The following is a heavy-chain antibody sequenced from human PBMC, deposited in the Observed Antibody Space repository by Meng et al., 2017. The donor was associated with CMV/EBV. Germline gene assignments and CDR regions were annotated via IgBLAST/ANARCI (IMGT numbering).Heavy chain of an antibody. CDR1: GYTFTSYD. V-gene: IGHV1-8*03. CDR2: MNPDSGNT. Sequence: ASVKVSCKASGYTFTSYDINWVRQATGQGLEWMGWMNPDSGNTDYAQKFQGRVTITRNTSISTAYMELSSLRSEDTAVYYCARVGETYDFWSGYPYYFDYWGQGTLVTVSS. J-gene: IGHJ4*02. CDR3: ARVGETYDFWSGYPYYFDY. D-gene: IGHD3-3*01.